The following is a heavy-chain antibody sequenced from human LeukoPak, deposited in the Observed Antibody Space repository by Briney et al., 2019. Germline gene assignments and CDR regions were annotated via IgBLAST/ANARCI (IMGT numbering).Heavy chain of an antibody. CDR1: GYTFTGYY. J-gene: IGHJ5*02. CDR3: ARGRSGYWNNWFDP. Sequence: ASVKVSCKASGYTFTGYYMHWVRQAPGQGLEWMGWIDPNSGGTNYAQKFQGRVTMTRDTSISTAYMELSRLRSDDTAVYYCARGRSGYWNNWFDPWGQGTLVTVSS. V-gene: IGHV1-2*02. CDR2: IDPNSGGT. D-gene: IGHD3-22*01.